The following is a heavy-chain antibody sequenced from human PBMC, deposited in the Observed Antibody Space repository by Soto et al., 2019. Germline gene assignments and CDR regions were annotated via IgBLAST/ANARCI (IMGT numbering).Heavy chain of an antibody. J-gene: IGHJ4*02. V-gene: IGHV4-4*02. CDR3: ARFPTYSGSYGPIENYFDY. CDR1: GGSISSSNW. Sequence: NPSETLSLTCAVSGGSISSSNWWSWVRQPPGKGLEWIGEIYHSGSTNCNPSLKSRVTISVDKSKNQFSLKLSSVTAADTAVYYCARFPTYSGSYGPIENYFDYWGQGTLVTVSS. D-gene: IGHD1-26*01. CDR2: IYHSGST.